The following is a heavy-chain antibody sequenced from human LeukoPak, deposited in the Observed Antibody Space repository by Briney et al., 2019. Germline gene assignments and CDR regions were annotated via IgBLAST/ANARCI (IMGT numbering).Heavy chain of an antibody. CDR3: AGDWGQQLVLFDY. CDR2: IKQDGSEK. J-gene: IGHJ4*02. Sequence: GGSLRLSCAASGFTFSSYWMSWVRQAPGKGLEWVANIKQDGSEKYYVDSVKGRFTISRDNAKNSLYLQMNSLRAEDTAVYYCAGDWGQQLVLFDYWGQGTLVTVSS. CDR1: GFTFSSYW. D-gene: IGHD6-13*01. V-gene: IGHV3-7*01.